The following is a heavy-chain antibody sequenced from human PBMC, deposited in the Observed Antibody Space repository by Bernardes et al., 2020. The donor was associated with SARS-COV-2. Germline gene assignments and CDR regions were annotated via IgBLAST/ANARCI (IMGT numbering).Heavy chain of an antibody. V-gene: IGHV3-33*03. D-gene: IGHD3-10*01. CDR2: IWYDGTKQ. J-gene: IGHJ4*02. CDR3: AKDLDLGVMVRGVIDN. Sequence: GGSLRLSCAGSGFTFSDYGMHWVRQAPGKGLEWVAVIWYDGTKQYYADSVKGRFTISRDKSKNTLYLQMNSLRVEDTAVYYCAKDLDLGVMVRGVIDNWGQGTLVTVSS. CDR1: GFTFSDYG.